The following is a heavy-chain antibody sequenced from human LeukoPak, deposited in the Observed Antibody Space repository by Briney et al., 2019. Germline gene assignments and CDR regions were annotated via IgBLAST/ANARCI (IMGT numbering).Heavy chain of an antibody. CDR1: GFTFSSYW. D-gene: IGHD6-6*01. Sequence: PGGSLRLSCAASGFTFSSYWMGWVRQAPGKGLEWVAHIKQDGGERYYLDSVKGRFTISRDNAKNSLYLQMNSLRAEDTAVYYCATLVGDYYYYYYMDVWGKGTTVTVSS. J-gene: IGHJ6*03. CDR3: ATLVGDYYYYYYMDV. V-gene: IGHV3-7*01. CDR2: IKQDGGER.